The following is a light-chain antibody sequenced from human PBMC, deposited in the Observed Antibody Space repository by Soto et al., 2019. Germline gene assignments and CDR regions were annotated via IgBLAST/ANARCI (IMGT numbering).Light chain of an antibody. CDR1: SSDVGAYNY. V-gene: IGLV2-14*01. Sequence: QSALTQPASVSGSPGQWITISCNGTSSDVGAYNYVSWYQQHPGKAPKLMIYEVSNRPSGVSNRFSGSKSGNTASLSISGLQAEDEADYYCSSFASSSTLVFGTGTKLTVL. CDR3: SSFASSSTLV. CDR2: EVS. J-gene: IGLJ1*01.